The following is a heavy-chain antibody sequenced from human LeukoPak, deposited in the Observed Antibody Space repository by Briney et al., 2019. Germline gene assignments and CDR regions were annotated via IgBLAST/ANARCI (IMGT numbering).Heavy chain of an antibody. V-gene: IGHV3-74*01. CDR3: AYDILTR. Sequence: GGSLTLSCAASGFTFSTYWTHWVRQAPGKGLVWVSRINSDGSTTNYADSVKGRFTISRDNAKNTLYLQMNGLRAEDTAIYYCAYDILTRWGQGTQVAVSS. CDR1: GFTFSTYW. CDR2: INSDGSTT. J-gene: IGHJ4*02. D-gene: IGHD3-9*01.